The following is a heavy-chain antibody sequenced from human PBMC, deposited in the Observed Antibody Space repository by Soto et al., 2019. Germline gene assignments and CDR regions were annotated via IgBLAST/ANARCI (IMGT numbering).Heavy chain of an antibody. CDR1: GFSLTTRGVG. CDR2: IYWDDDK. J-gene: IGHJ5*02. CDR3: AHIPNYYQYDWFDP. D-gene: IGHD3-16*01. V-gene: IGHV2-5*02. Sequence: QITXXESGXTLVKPTQTLTLTCTFSGFSLTTRGVGVGWIRQPPGKALECLALIYWDDDKRYSPSLQSRLSITKDTSKNQVVLTMTNVDPVDTATYYCAHIPNYYQYDWFDPWGQGTLVSVSS.